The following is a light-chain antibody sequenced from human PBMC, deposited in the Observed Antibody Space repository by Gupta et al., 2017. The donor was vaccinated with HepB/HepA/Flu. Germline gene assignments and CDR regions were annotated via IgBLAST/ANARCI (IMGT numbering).Light chain of an antibody. CDR1: QIVNSLY. Sequence: EVVLTQSPGTLSLSPGERATLSCRASQIVNSLYLAWYQQKPGQSPRLLIYSASNRATGVPDRFSGSGSGPDFTLTISRLEPEDFAVYYCQQYGNSPRTFGQGTKVEIK. V-gene: IGKV3-20*01. CDR2: SAS. CDR3: QQYGNSPRT. J-gene: IGKJ1*01.